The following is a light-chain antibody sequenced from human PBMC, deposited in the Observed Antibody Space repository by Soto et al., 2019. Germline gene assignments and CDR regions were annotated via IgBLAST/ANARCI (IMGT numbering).Light chain of an antibody. CDR2: DVS. CDR1: SSVVGGYNY. J-gene: IGLJ1*01. V-gene: IGLV2-11*01. CDR3: CSNAGTYIYI. Sequence: QSALTQPRSVSGSPGQSVTISCTGTSSVVGGYNYVSWYQHHPGKAPKLMIYDVSKRPSGVPDRFSGSKSGNTASLSISGLQAEDEAEYYCCSNAGTYIYIFGTGTKVTVL.